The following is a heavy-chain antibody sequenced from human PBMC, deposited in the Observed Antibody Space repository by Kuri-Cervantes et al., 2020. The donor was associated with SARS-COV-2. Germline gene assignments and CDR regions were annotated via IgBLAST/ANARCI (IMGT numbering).Heavy chain of an antibody. Sequence: SETLSLTCTVSGGSISSSSYYWGWIRQPPGKGLEWIGSIYYSGSTYYNPSFRSRVTMSVDTSKDQFSLNVNSVTAADTAVYYCARGSASGWSPLVDRWGQGSLVTVSS. D-gene: IGHD6-19*01. CDR2: IYYSGST. CDR1: GGSISSSSYY. V-gene: IGHV4-39*01. J-gene: IGHJ5*02. CDR3: ARGSASGWSPLVDR.